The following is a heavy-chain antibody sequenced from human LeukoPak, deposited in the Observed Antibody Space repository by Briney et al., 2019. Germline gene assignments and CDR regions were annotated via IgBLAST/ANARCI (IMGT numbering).Heavy chain of an antibody. CDR1: GYTFTSYG. J-gene: IGHJ6*02. CDR3: ARVSSGYSPVYYYGMDV. Sequence: ASVKVSCKASGYTFTSYGISWVRQAPGQGLEWMEWISAYNGNTNYAQKLQGRVTMTTDTSTSTAYMELRSLRSDDTAVYYCARVSSGYSPVYYYGMDVWGQGTTVTVSS. CDR2: ISAYNGNT. D-gene: IGHD3-22*01. V-gene: IGHV1-18*01.